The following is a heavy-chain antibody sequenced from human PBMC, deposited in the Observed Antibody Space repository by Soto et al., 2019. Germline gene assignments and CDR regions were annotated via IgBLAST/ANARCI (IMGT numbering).Heavy chain of an antibody. CDR3: IRYAAVSH. J-gene: IGHJ4*02. D-gene: IGHD2-8*01. CDR1: GFTSDYYG. CDR2: IIWIPGHT. V-gene: IGHV3-9*02. Sequence: EMQLVESGGGLVQPGRSLRLSCAVSGFTSDYYGMHWVRQAPGKGLEWVSGIIWIPGHTGYADSVRGRFTISRDNAKNTLYLQMNSLGVEDTAIYYCIRYAAVSHWSQGTLVTVSS.